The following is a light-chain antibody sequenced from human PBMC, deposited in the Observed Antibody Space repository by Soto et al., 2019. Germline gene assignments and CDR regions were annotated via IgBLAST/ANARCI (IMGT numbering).Light chain of an antibody. CDR3: GTWDSSLSAGV. V-gene: IGLV1-51*02. CDR2: ENN. CDR1: SSNIGNNY. J-gene: IGLJ3*02. Sequence: QSVLTQPPSVSAAPGQKVTISCSGSSSNIGNNYVSWYQQLPGTAPKLLIYENNKRPSGIPDRFSGSKSGTSATLGITGLQTGDEADYYCGTWDSSLSAGVFGGGTKLTV.